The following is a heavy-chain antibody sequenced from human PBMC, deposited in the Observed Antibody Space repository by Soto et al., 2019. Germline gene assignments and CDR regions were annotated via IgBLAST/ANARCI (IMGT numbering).Heavy chain of an antibody. J-gene: IGHJ5*02. V-gene: IGHV4-61*05. Sequence: SETLSLICTVSGGSISSSSYYWGWIRQPPGKGLEWIGYIYYSGSTNYNPSLQSRVTMSVETSKNQFSLNLTSVTAADTAIYYCATSNTTCPGCYSWGQGTLVTVSS. CDR1: GGSISSSSYY. CDR2: IYYSGST. D-gene: IGHD2-2*01. CDR3: ATSNTTCPGCYS.